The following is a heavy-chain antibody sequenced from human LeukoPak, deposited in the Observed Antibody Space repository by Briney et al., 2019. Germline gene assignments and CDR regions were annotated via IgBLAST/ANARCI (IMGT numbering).Heavy chain of an antibody. CDR3: ARDLVVPAAIVGAFDI. J-gene: IGHJ3*02. V-gene: IGHV3-30-3*01. Sequence: GRSLRLSCAASGFTFSSYAMHWVRQAPGKGLEWVAVISYDGSNKYYADSVKGRFTISRDNSKNTLYLQMNSLRAEDTAVYYCARDLVVPAAIVGAFDIWGQGTMVTVSS. CDR1: GFTFSSYA. CDR2: ISYDGSNK. D-gene: IGHD2-2*02.